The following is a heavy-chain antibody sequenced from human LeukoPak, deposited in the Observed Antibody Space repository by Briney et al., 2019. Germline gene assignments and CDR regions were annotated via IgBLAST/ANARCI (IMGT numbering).Heavy chain of an antibody. CDR3: ASRVVPAASYYYYYMDV. Sequence: GASVKVSCKASGYTFTSYDINWVRQATGQGLEWMGWMNPNSGNTGYAQKFRGRVTMTRNTSISTAYMELSSLRSEDTAVYYCASRVVPAASYYYYYMDVWGKGTTVTVSS. CDR1: GYTFTSYD. J-gene: IGHJ6*03. CDR2: MNPNSGNT. V-gene: IGHV1-8*01. D-gene: IGHD2-2*01.